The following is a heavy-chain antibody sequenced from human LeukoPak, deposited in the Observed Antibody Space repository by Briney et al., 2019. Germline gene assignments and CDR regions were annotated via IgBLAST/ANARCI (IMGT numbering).Heavy chain of an antibody. J-gene: IGHJ3*02. CDR3: ARRGHSSSWYSSDAFDI. Sequence: GESLKISCKGSGYSFNIYWIAWVRQMPGKGLEWMGIIYPGDSDTRYSPSFQGQVTISADKSISTAYLQWSSLKASDTAMYYCARRGHSSSWYSSDAFDIWGQGTMVTVSS. D-gene: IGHD6-13*01. CDR2: IYPGDSDT. V-gene: IGHV5-51*01. CDR1: GYSFNIYW.